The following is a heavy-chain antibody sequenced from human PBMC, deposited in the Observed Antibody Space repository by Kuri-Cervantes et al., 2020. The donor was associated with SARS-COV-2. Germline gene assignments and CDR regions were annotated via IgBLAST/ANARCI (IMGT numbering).Heavy chain of an antibody. J-gene: IGHJ4*02. CDR1: GFTFDDYA. CDR2: ISWNSGSI. CDR3: AKEFYYYDSSGIPPFDY. V-gene: IGHV3-9*01. Sequence: SLRLSCAASGFTFDDYAMHWVRQAPGKGLEWVSGISWNSGSIGYADSVKGRFTISRDNSKNTLYLQMNSLRAEDTAVYYCAKEFYYYDSSGIPPFDYWGQGTLVTVSS. D-gene: IGHD3-22*01.